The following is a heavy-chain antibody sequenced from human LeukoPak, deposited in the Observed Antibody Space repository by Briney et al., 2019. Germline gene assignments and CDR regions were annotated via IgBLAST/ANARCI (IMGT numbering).Heavy chain of an antibody. CDR2: IIPIFGTA. V-gene: IGHV1-69*05. J-gene: IGHJ4*02. CDR3: ARSSPQEFSEFDY. D-gene: IGHD3-16*02. CDR1: GGTFSSYA. Sequence: SVKVSCKASGGTFSSYAISWVRPAPGQGLEWMGGIIPIFGTANYAQKFQGRVTITTDESTSTAYMELSSLRSEDTAVYYCARSSPQEFSEFDYWGQGTLVTVSS.